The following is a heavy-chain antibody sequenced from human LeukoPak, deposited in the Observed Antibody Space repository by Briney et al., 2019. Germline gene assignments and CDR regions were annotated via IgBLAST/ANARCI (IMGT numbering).Heavy chain of an antibody. J-gene: IGHJ4*02. CDR1: GFTLSSHA. CDR3: ARDTIFGVVIRLNYFDY. D-gene: IGHD3-3*01. Sequence: GGSLRLSCAASGFTLSSHAMGWVRQAPGKGLEWVSVISGSGGSTYYADSVKGRFTISRDNSKNTLYLQMNSLRAEDTAVYYCARDTIFGVVIRLNYFDYWGQGTLVTVSS. V-gene: IGHV3-23*01. CDR2: ISGSGGST.